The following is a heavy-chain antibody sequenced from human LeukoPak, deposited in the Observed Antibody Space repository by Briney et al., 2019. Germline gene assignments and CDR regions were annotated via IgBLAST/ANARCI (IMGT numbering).Heavy chain of an antibody. J-gene: IGHJ3*02. D-gene: IGHD2-2*01. CDR3: ARLGYCSSTSCHDAFDI. CDR2: IYYSGST. V-gene: IGHV4-59*01. CDR1: GGSISSYY. Sequence: SETLSLTCTVPGGSISSYYWSWIRQPPGKGLEWIGYIYYSGSTNYNPSLKSRVTISVDTSKNQFSLKLSSVTAADTAVYYCARLGYCSSTSCHDAFDIWGQGTMVTVSS.